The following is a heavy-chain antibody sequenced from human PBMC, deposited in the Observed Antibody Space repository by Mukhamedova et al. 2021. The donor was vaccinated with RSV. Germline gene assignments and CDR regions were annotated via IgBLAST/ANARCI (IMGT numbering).Heavy chain of an antibody. CDR2: INAGNGNT. Sequence: INAGNGNTKYSQKFQGRVTITRDTSASTAYMELSSLRSEDTAVYYCARGGANTRPRTSTFDPWGQGTLVTVSS. J-gene: IGHJ5*02. CDR3: ARGGANTRPRTSTFDP. V-gene: IGHV1-3*01. D-gene: IGHD1-14*01.